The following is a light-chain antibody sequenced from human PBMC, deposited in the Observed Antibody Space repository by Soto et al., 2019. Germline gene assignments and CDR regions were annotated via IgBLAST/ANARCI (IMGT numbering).Light chain of an antibody. CDR3: SSYTTSNTRQIV. CDR2: DVS. J-gene: IGLJ1*01. V-gene: IGLV2-14*03. CDR1: SSDVGGYNY. Sequence: QSARTQPASVSGSAGQSITISCTGTSSDVGGYNYVSWYQHHPGKAPKLMIYDVSNRPSGVSNRFSGSKSGNTASLTISWLQPEDEADYYCSSYTTSNTRQIVFGTGTKVTVL.